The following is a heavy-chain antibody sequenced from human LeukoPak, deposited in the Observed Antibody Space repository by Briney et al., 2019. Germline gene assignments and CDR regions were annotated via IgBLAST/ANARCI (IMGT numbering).Heavy chain of an antibody. Sequence: SETLSLTCTVSGGSISNSNYYWGWIRQPPGKGLEWIGSFYYSGSTYYNPSLKSRVTISVDTSKNQFSLRLSSVTAADTAVYYCARDSSGGGGGFDYWGQGTLVTVSS. CDR1: GGSISNSNYY. CDR3: ARDSSGGGGGFDY. V-gene: IGHV4-39*07. CDR2: FYYSGST. D-gene: IGHD6-19*01. J-gene: IGHJ4*02.